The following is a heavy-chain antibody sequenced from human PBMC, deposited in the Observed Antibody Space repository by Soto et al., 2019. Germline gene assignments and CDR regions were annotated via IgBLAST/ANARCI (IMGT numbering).Heavy chain of an antibody. Sequence: EVQVVESGGGLVKPGGSLRLSCTASGFTFDTYTMNWLRQAPGRGLEWVSSISATTTYKYYAASVEGRFTISRANAKSSLYLQTNSLGAADADVYYCARGSASKAGHLWYFDLWGRGTLVTVSS. CDR3: ARGSASKAGHLWYFDL. CDR2: ISATTTYK. V-gene: IGHV3-21*01. CDR1: GFTFDTYT. D-gene: IGHD6-19*01. J-gene: IGHJ2*01.